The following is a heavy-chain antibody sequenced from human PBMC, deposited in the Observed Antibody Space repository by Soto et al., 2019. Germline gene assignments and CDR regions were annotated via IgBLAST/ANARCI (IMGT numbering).Heavy chain of an antibody. J-gene: IGHJ4*02. CDR1: GGSFSGYY. CDR2: INHSGST. CDR3: ARKRGWGLSWVRYYFDY. Sequence: QVQLQQWGAGLLKPSETLSLTCAVYGGSFSGYYWSWIRQPPGKGLEWIGEINHSGSTNYNPSLKSRVTISVDTSKNQFSLKLSSVTAADTAVYYCARKRGWGLSWVRYYFDYWGQGTLVTVSS. V-gene: IGHV4-34*01. D-gene: IGHD3-16*01.